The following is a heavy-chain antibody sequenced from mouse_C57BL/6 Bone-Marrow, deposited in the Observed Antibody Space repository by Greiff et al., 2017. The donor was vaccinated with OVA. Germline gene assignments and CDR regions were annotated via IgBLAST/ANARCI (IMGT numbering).Heavy chain of an antibody. CDR1: GFTFSSYT. D-gene: IGHD1-1*01. V-gene: IGHV5-9*01. CDR2: ISGGGGNT. J-gene: IGHJ2*01. CDR3: ARKGYGSSSFDY. Sequence: EVQRVESGGGFVKPGGSLTLSCAASGFTFSSYTMSWVRPTPAKRLEWVATISGGGGNTYSPASVQGRVTISRDNAKNTLYLQMSSLRSEDTALDYCARKGYGSSSFDYWGQGTTLTVSS.